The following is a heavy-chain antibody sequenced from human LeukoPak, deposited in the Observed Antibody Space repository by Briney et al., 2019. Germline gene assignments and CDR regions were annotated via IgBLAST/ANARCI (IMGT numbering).Heavy chain of an antibody. CDR3: AGLEGRYSTDWFYFFDY. CDR2: MYLDGRT. V-gene: IGHV4-4*02. CDR1: GGSISSLNL. D-gene: IGHD6-19*01. Sequence: SETLSLTCAVSGGSISSLNLWSWLRQPPGKGLEWVGEMYLDGRTNFHPSVRGRVTIFIDKPKNQLSLQLTSVTAADTAVYYCAGLEGRYSTDWFYFFDYRGQGALVTVSS. J-gene: IGHJ4*02.